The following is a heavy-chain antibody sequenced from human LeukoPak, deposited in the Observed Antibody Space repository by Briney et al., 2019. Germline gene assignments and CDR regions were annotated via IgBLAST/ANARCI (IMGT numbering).Heavy chain of an antibody. Sequence: GGSLGLSCAASGFTFSSYGMSWVRQAPGKGLEWVSAISGSGGSTYYADSVKGRFTISRDNSKYTLYLQMNSLRTEDTAVYYCAKERYSSSWADYWGQGTLVTVSS. J-gene: IGHJ4*02. V-gene: IGHV3-23*01. CDR1: GFTFSSYG. CDR3: AKERYSSSWADY. D-gene: IGHD6-13*01. CDR2: ISGSGGST.